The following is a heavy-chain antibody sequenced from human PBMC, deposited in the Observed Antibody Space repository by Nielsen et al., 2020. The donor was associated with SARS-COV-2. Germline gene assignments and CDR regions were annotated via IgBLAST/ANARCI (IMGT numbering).Heavy chain of an antibody. Sequence: SGPTLVKPTQTLTLTCTFSGFSLSTSGMCVSWIRQPPGKALEWLARIDWDDDKYYSTSLKTRPTISKDTSKNQVVLTMTNMDPVDTATYYCARDVGATAFDYWGQGTLVTVSS. CDR2: IDWDDDK. D-gene: IGHD1-26*01. J-gene: IGHJ4*02. CDR3: ARDVGATAFDY. V-gene: IGHV2-70*11. CDR1: GFSLSTSGMC.